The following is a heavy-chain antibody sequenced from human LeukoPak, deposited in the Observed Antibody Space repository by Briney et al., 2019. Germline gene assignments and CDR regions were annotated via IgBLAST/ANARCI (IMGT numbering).Heavy chain of an antibody. V-gene: IGHV3-74*01. CDR3: AREGYDILTGTYYFDY. CDR2: INSDGSST. CDR1: GFTFSSYW. J-gene: IGHJ4*02. D-gene: IGHD3-9*01. Sequence: PGGSLRLSCAASGFTFSSYWMHWVRQAPGKGLVWVSRINSDGSSTSYADSVKGRFTISRDNAKNTLYLQMNSLRAEDTAVYYCAREGYDILTGTYYFDYWGQGTLVTVSS.